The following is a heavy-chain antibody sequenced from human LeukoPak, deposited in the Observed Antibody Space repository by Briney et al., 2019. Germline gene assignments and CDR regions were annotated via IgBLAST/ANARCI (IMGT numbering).Heavy chain of an antibody. Sequence: GGSLRLSCAASGFTFSSYWMSWVRQAPGKGLEWVANIKQDGSEKYYVDSVKGRFTISRDNAKNSLYLQMNSLRAEDTAVYYCAKEGVFDYYGSGSLYYFDYWGQGTLVTVSS. CDR1: GFTFSSYW. J-gene: IGHJ4*02. CDR2: IKQDGSEK. V-gene: IGHV3-7*05. CDR3: AKEGVFDYYGSGSLYYFDY. D-gene: IGHD3-10*01.